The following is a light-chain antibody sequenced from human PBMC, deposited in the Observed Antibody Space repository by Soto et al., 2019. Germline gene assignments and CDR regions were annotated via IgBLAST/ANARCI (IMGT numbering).Light chain of an antibody. Sequence: DIQMTQSPSSLSASVGDRVTITCRASQSVSNYLNWYQQKPGKAPTLLIYAASTLQSGVPSRISGSGSGTDFTLTISSLQPEDFATYYCLQYSAFPYTFGQGTKVDIK. CDR1: QSVSNY. CDR3: LQYSAFPYT. CDR2: AAS. J-gene: IGKJ2*01. V-gene: IGKV1-39*01.